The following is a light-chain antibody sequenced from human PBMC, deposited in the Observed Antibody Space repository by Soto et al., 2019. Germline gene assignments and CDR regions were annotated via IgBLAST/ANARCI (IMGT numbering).Light chain of an antibody. CDR1: SSDVGGYNY. J-gene: IGLJ1*01. V-gene: IGLV2-14*01. Sequence: QSALTQPASVSGSPGQSITISCTGTSSDVGGYNYVSWYQQHPGKAPKLMIYDVSNRPSGVSNRFSGSTSGNTASLTISGLQAEDEADYYCISYTSSGTSVFGTGTKLTVL. CDR2: DVS. CDR3: ISYTSSGTSV.